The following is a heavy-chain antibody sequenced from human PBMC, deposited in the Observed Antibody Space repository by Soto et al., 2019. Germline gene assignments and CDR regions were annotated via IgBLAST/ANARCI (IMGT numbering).Heavy chain of an antibody. CDR3: ASARKDPELYCSGGSCYNWFDP. Sequence: QVQLQQSGPGLVKPSQTLSLTCAISGDSVSSSSVAWNWIRQSPSRGLEWLGRAYYRSKWYNDYAVSVKSLIIINRDTSKDQFSLQMNSVTPADTAVDYCASARKDPELYCSGGSCYNWFDPWGQGTLVTVSS. J-gene: IGHJ5*02. V-gene: IGHV6-1*01. CDR1: GDSVSSSSVA. D-gene: IGHD2-15*01. CDR2: AYYRSKWYN.